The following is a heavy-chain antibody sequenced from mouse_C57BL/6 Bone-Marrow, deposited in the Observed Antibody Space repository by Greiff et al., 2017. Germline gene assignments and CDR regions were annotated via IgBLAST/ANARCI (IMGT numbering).Heavy chain of an antibody. CDR1: GFTFSSYG. CDR3: ARRTAHYSSCGPWFAY. V-gene: IGHV5-6*01. J-gene: IGHJ3*01. D-gene: IGHD1-1*01. CDR2: ISSGGSYT. Sequence: EVQLVESGGDLVKPGGSLKLSCAASGFTFSSYGMSWVRQTPDKRLEWVATISSGGSYTYYPDSVKGRFTISRDHAKNTLYLQMSRLKSEDTAMLYWARRTAHYSSCGPWFAYWGQGTLVTVSA.